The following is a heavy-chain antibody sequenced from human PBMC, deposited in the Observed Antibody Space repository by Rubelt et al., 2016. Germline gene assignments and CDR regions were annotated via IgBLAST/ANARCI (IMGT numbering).Heavy chain of an antibody. D-gene: IGHD6-6*01. Sequence: EVQLVESGGGLVQPGGSLRLSCAASGFIFSNYALHWVRQAPGKGLVWVSRINSDGSSITYADSVKGRFTISRDNDKNSLYPALISLSAEDTAMYYCARARYTSSSQILDPWGPGTLVTVSS. CDR2: INSDGSSI. CDR1: GFIFSNYA. CDR3: ARARYTSSSQILDP. J-gene: IGHJ5*02. V-gene: IGHV3-74*02.